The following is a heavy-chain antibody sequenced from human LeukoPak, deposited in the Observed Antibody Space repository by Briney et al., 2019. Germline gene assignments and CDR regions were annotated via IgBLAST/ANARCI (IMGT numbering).Heavy chain of an antibody. CDR2: LYSGSST. D-gene: IGHD3-10*01. V-gene: IGHV3-53*01. CDR1: GFSVSTKY. Sequence: GGSLTLSCEGSGFSVSTKYMNWVRQAPGKGLEWVSILYSGSSTYYTDSVKGRFTVSRDDSKNTLYLHMSSLGVEDTAVYYCARVGDHYHWYLDVWGRGTLVTVSS. J-gene: IGHJ2*01. CDR3: ARVGDHYHWYLDV.